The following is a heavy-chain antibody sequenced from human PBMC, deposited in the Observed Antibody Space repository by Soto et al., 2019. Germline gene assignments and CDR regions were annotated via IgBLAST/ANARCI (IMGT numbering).Heavy chain of an antibody. J-gene: IGHJ6*03. Sequence: QDQLVQSGVEVKKPGASVKVSCKASGSSFTNYGITWVRQAPGQGFEWMGWLSAYNGNTNYAQKFQGRVTLTTDASTSTAYLELRSLRSDDTAVYYCARDRGVAPPVAGNTHYYYYIDVWGKGTTVTVSS. CDR1: GSSFTNYG. CDR2: LSAYNGNT. V-gene: IGHV1-18*01. D-gene: IGHD6-19*01. CDR3: ARDRGVAPPVAGNTHYYYYIDV.